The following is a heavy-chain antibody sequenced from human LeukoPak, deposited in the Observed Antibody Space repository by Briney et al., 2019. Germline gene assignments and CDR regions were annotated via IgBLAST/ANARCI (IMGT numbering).Heavy chain of an antibody. J-gene: IGHJ4*02. CDR1: GYTFTSYY. V-gene: IGHV1-46*01. CDR2: INPSGGST. Sequence: ASVKVSCKASGYTFTSYYMHWVRQTPGQGLEWMGIINPSGGSTSYAQKFQGRVTMTRDTSTSTVYMELSSLRSVDTVVYYCAREQRYYFDYWGQGTLVTVSS. D-gene: IGHD5-24*01. CDR3: AREQRYYFDY.